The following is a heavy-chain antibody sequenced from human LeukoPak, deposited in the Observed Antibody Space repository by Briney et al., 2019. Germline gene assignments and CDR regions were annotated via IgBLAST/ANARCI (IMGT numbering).Heavy chain of an antibody. CDR1: GGSISSNF. CDR3: ARGGYCSSTSCSTPNWFDP. V-gene: IGHV4-59*12. D-gene: IGHD2-2*02. Sequence: SETLSLTCTVSGGSISSNFWTWIRQPPGKGLEWIGYVYYSGSTNYNPSLKSRLTISVDTSKNHFSLKLSSVTAADTAVYYCARGGYCSSTSCSTPNWFDPWGQGTLVTVSS. J-gene: IGHJ5*02. CDR2: VYYSGST.